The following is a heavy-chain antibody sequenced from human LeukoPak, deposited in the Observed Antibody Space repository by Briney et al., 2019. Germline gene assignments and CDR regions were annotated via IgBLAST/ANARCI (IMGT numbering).Heavy chain of an antibody. CDR2: IIPIFGTA. Sequence: SVKVSCKASGYTFSSYYVHWVRQAPGQGLEWMGGIIPIFGTANYAQKFQGRVTITADKSTSTAYMELSSLRSEDTAVYYCARGIYTDFDYWGQGTLVTVSS. J-gene: IGHJ4*02. V-gene: IGHV1-69*06. D-gene: IGHD3-10*01. CDR1: GYTFSSYY. CDR3: ARGIYTDFDY.